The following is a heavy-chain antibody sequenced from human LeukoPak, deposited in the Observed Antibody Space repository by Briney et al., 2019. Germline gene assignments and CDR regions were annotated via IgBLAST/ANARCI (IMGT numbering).Heavy chain of an antibody. CDR3: AKGYEFGYYDIWTGYYLDY. CDR2: ISGGGGST. Sequence: VGSLRLSCAASGFTFSNYAKSWGRQAPRERREWGLGISGGGGSTYYAASVKGRFTISRDNSKNTLYLQMNSLRAEDTAVYYCAKGYEFGYYDIWTGYYLDYWGQGTLVTVSS. D-gene: IGHD3-9*01. V-gene: IGHV3-23*01. J-gene: IGHJ4*02. CDR1: GFTFSNYA.